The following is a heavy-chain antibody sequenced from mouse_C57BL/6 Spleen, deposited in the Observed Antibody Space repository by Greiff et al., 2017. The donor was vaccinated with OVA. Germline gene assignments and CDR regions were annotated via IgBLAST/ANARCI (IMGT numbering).Heavy chain of an antibody. CDR1: GYAFSSYW. CDR3: ARHSSGYAMDY. CDR2: IYPGDGDT. V-gene: IGHV1-80*01. D-gene: IGHD3-2*02. Sequence: QVHVKQSGAELVKPGASVKISCKASGYAFSSYWMNWVKQRPGKGLEWIGQIYPGDGDTNYNGKFKGKATLTADKSSSTAYMQLSSLTSEDSAVYFCARHSSGYAMDYWGQGTSVTVSS. J-gene: IGHJ4*01.